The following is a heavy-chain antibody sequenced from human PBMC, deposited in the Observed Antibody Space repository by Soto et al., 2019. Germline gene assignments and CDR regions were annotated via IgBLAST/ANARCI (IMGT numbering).Heavy chain of an antibody. J-gene: IGHJ4*02. D-gene: IGHD5-18*01. CDR2: INPILREI. CDR1: GGTFSTYT. CDR3: GRVPRYSFPTSDSLDQ. V-gene: IGHV1-69*06. Sequence: QVHLVQSGTEVRKPGSSVTVSCKVSGGTFSTYTISWVRQAPGQGLQWMGAINPILREITYAQNFQGRVILTADISATTAYMKLRGLTSEDTALYYCGRVPRYSFPTSDSLDQWGQGTRVTVSS.